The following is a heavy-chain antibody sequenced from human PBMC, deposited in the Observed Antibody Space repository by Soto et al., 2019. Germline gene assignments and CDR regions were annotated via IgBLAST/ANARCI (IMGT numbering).Heavy chain of an antibody. CDR1: GFTFSSYA. Sequence: QVQLVESGGGVVQPGRSLRLSCAASGFTFSSYANSWVRQAPGQGLEWMGGIIPIFGTAHYAQKFQGRVTITADKSTSTAYMELSSLRSEDTAVYYCAMDYGIDVWGQGTTVTVCS. CDR3: AMDYGIDV. V-gene: IGHV1-69*06. J-gene: IGHJ6*02. CDR2: IIPIFGTA.